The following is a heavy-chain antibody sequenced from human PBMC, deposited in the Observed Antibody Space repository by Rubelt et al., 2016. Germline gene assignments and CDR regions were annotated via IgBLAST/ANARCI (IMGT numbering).Heavy chain of an antibody. CDR3: ARDQPKLYYFDY. CDR1: GYSISSGYY. CDR2: IYHSGST. Sequence: QVQLQESGPGLVKPSETLSLTCTVSGYSISSGYYWGWIRQPPGKGLAWIGSIYHSGSTYYNPSLKIRVTISVDTSKNQFSLKLSSVTAADTAVDYCARDQPKLYYFDYWGQGTLVTVSS. D-gene: IGHD4-23*01. J-gene: IGHJ4*02. V-gene: IGHV4-38-2*02.